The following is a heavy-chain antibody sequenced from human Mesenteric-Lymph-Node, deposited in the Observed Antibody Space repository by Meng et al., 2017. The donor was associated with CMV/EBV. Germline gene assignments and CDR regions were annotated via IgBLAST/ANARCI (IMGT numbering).Heavy chain of an antibody. Sequence: GESLKISCAASGFTFSSYAMSWVRQAPGKGLEWVSAISGSGGSTYYADSVKGRFTISRDNARNTLYLQMNSLRAEDTAVYYCARGNWALGYWGQGTLVTVSS. CDR1: GFTFSSYA. D-gene: IGHD7-27*01. CDR2: ISGSGGST. CDR3: ARGNWALGY. J-gene: IGHJ4*02. V-gene: IGHV3-23*01.